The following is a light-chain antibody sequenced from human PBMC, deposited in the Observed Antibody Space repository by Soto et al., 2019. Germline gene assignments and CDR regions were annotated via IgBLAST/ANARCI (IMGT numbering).Light chain of an antibody. J-gene: IGKJ4*01. CDR3: QQYGKSPLT. CDR2: DAS. Sequence: IVLTQSPATLSVSPGERATLSCRASESISTYLAWYQQKPGQAPKLLIYDASNRATGIPARFSGSGSGTDFTLTISSLEPEDFAVYYCQQYGKSPLTFGGGTKVDIK. CDR1: ESISTY. V-gene: IGKV3-11*01.